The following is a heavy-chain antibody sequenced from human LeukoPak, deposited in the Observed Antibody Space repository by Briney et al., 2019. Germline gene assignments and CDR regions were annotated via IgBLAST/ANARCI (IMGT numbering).Heavy chain of an antibody. D-gene: IGHD2-15*01. Sequence: SETLSLTCSVSGGSISSYYWSWIRQPAGKGLEWIGRIFASGSTYSNPSLKSRVTISVDTSKNQFSLKLSSVTAADTAVYYCARVPTDCSGGSCYSGPPPYYYYYMDVWGKGTTVTVSS. V-gene: IGHV4-4*07. CDR3: ARVPTDCSGGSCYSGPPPYYYYYMDV. CDR2: IFASGST. CDR1: GGSISSYY. J-gene: IGHJ6*03.